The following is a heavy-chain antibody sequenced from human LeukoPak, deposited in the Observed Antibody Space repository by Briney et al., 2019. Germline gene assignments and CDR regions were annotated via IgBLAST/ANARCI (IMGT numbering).Heavy chain of an antibody. CDR1: GGSISSYY. Sequence: SSETLSLTCTVSGGSISSYYWSWIRQPAGKGLEWIGRIYTSGSTNYNPSLKSRVTMSVDTSKNQFSLKLSSVTAADTAVYYCARVMFGELPSSHYYYYMDVWGKGTTVTVSS. CDR3: ARVMFGELPSSHYYYYMDV. CDR2: IYTSGST. D-gene: IGHD3-10*02. J-gene: IGHJ6*03. V-gene: IGHV4-4*07.